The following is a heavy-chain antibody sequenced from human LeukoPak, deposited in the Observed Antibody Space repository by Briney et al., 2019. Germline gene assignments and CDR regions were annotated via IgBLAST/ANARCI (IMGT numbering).Heavy chain of an antibody. Sequence: GGSLRLSCAASGFTFSSYAMSWVRQAPGKGLEWVSAISGSGGTTYYADSVKGRFTISRDNSKNTLYLQMDSLRAEDTAVYYCAKGGSGWYKYDCWGQGTLVSVSS. CDR2: ISGSGGTT. V-gene: IGHV3-23*01. CDR3: AKGGSGWYKYDC. D-gene: IGHD6-19*01. CDR1: GFTFSSYA. J-gene: IGHJ4*02.